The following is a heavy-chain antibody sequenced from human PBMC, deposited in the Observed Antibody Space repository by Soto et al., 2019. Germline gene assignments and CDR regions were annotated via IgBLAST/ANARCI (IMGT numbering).Heavy chain of an antibody. J-gene: IGHJ5*02. CDR3: ARFLSPGTFGVVMNWFDP. CDR1: GGSFSGYY. V-gene: IGHV4-34*01. CDR2: INHSGST. D-gene: IGHD3-3*01. Sequence: SETLSLTCAVYGGSFSGYYWTWIRQPPGTGLEWIGEINHSGSTNYNPSLKSRVTISVDTSKNQFSLKLSSVTAADTAVYYCARFLSPGTFGVVMNWFDPWGQGTLVTVSS.